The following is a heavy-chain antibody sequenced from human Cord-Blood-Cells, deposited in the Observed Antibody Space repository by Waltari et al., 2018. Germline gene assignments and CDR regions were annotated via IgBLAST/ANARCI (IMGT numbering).Heavy chain of an antibody. CDR3: AKVYSGSSYFDY. J-gene: IGHJ4*02. Sequence: EVQLVDYGGGLVQHGGSLRLSCAASGFTFSSYAMSCVRQATGKGLECVSAISGSGGSTYYADSVKGRFTISRDNSKNTLYLQMNSLRAEDTAVYYCAKVYSGSSYFDYWGQGTLVTVSS. CDR2: ISGSGGST. V-gene: IGHV3-23*04. D-gene: IGHD1-26*01. CDR1: GFTFSSYA.